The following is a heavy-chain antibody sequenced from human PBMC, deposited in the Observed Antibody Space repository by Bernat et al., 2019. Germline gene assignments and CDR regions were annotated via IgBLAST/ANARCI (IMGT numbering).Heavy chain of an antibody. D-gene: IGHD2-21*01. CDR1: GFTFSSYG. CDR3: AKACGGDCSLDY. Sequence: QVQLVESGGGVVQPGRSLRLSCAASGFTFSSYGMHWVRQAPGKGLEWVAGISYDGSNKYYADSVKGRFTISRDNSKNTLYLQMNSLRAEDTAVYYCAKACGGDCSLDYWGQGTMVTVS. V-gene: IGHV3-30*18. J-gene: IGHJ4*02. CDR2: ISYDGSNK.